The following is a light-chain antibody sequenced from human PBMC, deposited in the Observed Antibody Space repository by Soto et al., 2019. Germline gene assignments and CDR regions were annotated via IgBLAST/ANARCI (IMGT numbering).Light chain of an antibody. CDR2: GNS. V-gene: IGLV1-40*01. CDR1: SSNIGAGYD. Sequence: QSVLTQPPSVSGAPGQRVTISCTGSSSNIGAGYDVHWYQQLPGTAPKLLIYGNSNRPSGVPDRFSGSKSGTSASLAIPGLQAEDEADYYCQSYDSSLVVFGGGTKVTVL. J-gene: IGLJ2*01. CDR3: QSYDSSLVV.